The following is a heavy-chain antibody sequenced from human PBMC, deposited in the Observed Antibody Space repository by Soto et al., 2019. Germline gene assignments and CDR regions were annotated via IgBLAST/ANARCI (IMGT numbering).Heavy chain of an antibody. CDR3: ARWDYWASRADY. CDR1: GFSLSTSGVG. V-gene: IGHV2-5*01. Sequence: SGPTLVNPTQTLTLTCTFSGFSLSTSGVGVGWIRQPPGKALEWLALIYWNDDKRYSPSLKSRLTITKDISKNQVVLTMTNMDPVDTATYYCARWDYWASRADYWGQGTLVTVSS. CDR2: IYWNDDK. D-gene: IGHD1-26*01. J-gene: IGHJ4*02.